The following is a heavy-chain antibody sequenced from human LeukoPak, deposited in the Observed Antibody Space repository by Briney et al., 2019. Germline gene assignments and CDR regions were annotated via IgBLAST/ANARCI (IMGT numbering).Heavy chain of an antibody. J-gene: IGHJ1*01. V-gene: IGHV3-23*01. Sequence: GGSLRLSCAASGFTFSSYAMTWVRQAPGKGLEWVSTISGSGGSTYYADSVKGRFTISRDNSKNTLYMQMNSLRAEDTAVYSCARGLSGGSRNFQHWGQGTLVTVSS. CDR3: ARGLSGGSRNFQH. CDR1: GFTFSSYA. D-gene: IGHD2-15*01. CDR2: ISGSGGST.